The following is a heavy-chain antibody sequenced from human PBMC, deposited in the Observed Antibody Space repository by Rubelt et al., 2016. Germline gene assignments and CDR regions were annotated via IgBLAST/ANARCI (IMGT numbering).Heavy chain of an antibody. V-gene: IGHV3-48*02. CDR1: GFSFSSYG. Sequence: EVQLLESGGGLVQPGGSLRLSCAASGFSFSSYGMNWVRQAPGKGLEWVSHFSSGSGTMYYADSVKGRFTISRDNAKNSLYLQMNSLGDEETAVYYCARDLSGSYYKNYFDYWGQGTLVTVSS. D-gene: IGHD1-26*01. CDR2: FSSGSGTM. CDR3: ARDLSGSYYKNYFDY. J-gene: IGHJ4*02.